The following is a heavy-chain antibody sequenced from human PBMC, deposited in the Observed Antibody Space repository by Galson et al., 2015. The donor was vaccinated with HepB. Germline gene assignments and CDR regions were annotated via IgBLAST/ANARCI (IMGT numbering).Heavy chain of an antibody. V-gene: IGHV1-18*01. Sequence: QSGAEVKQPGASVKVSCKPSGYTFTSYGITWVRQAPGQGLEWMGWITASSGNTIYAQKLQGRLTMTTDTSTSTAYMELRSLRSDDTAVYYCARDTAMVPDYWGQGTLVTVSS. D-gene: IGHD5-18*01. CDR2: ITASSGNT. J-gene: IGHJ4*02. CDR1: GYTFTSYG. CDR3: ARDTAMVPDY.